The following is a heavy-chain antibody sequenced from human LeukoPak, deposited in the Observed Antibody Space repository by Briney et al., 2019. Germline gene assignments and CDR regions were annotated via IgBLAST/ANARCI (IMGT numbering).Heavy chain of an antibody. V-gene: IGHV4-34*01. D-gene: IGHD1-26*01. Sequence: SETLSLTCAVYGGSFSGYYWSWIRQPPGKGLEWIGEINHSGSTNYNPSLKSRVTISVDTSKNQFSLKLSSVTAADTAVYYCAREIPHSGPTTAYYYYYYYMDVWGKGTTVTVSS. CDR3: AREIPHSGPTTAYYYYYYYMDV. CDR1: GGSFSGYY. CDR2: INHSGST. J-gene: IGHJ6*03.